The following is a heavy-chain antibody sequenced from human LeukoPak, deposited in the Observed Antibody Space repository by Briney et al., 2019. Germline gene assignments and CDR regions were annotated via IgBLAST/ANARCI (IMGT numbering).Heavy chain of an antibody. J-gene: IGHJ4*02. Sequence: SETLSLTCTVSGGSISSYYWSWIRQPPGKGLEWIGYIYYSGSTNYNPSLKSRVTISVDTSKNQFSLKLSSVTAADTAVYYCARGAGCSSTSCYLYYFDYWGQGTLATVSS. D-gene: IGHD2-2*01. V-gene: IGHV4-59*01. CDR2: IYYSGST. CDR3: ARGAGCSSTSCYLYYFDY. CDR1: GGSISSYY.